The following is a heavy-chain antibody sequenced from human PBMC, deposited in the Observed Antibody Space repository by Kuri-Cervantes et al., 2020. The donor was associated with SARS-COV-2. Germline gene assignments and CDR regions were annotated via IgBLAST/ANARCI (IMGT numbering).Heavy chain of an antibody. Sequence: GGSLRLSCSASGFTFSSYAMHWVRQAPGKGLEYVSAISSNGGSTYYADSVKGRFTISRDNSKNTLYLQMNSLRAEDTAVYYCAKPQEMVRGVILYYYYGMDVWGQGTTVTVSS. CDR2: ISSNGGST. D-gene: IGHD3-10*01. CDR1: GFTFSSYA. V-gene: IGHV3-64*04. CDR3: AKPQEMVRGVILYYYYGMDV. J-gene: IGHJ6*02.